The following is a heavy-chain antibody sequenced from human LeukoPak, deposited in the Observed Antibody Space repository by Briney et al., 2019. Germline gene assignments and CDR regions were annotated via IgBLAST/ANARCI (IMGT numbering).Heavy chain of an antibody. CDR2: ISSSGADT. J-gene: IGHJ4*02. CDR1: GFTSNTYA. Sequence: TGGSLRLSCAASGFTSNTYAMSWVRQAPGKGLEWVSSISSSGADTFYADSVKDRFTISRDNSKNTLYLQMNSLRAEDTAVYYCAKDPHKTPPVDYWGQGTLVTVSS. D-gene: IGHD2-21*01. V-gene: IGHV3-23*01. CDR3: AKDPHKTPPVDY.